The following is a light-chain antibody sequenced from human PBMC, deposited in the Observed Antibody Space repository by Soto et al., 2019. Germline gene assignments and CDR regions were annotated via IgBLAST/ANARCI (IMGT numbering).Light chain of an antibody. Sequence: EIVMTQSPATLSVSPGERATLSCRASQSVSSNLAWYQQKPGQAPRLLIYGASTRATDIPATVTGSGSGTEFTLTISSLQSEDFAVYYFQQYNNWPPTCGQGTRLEMK. CDR1: QSVSSN. CDR2: GAS. J-gene: IGKJ5*01. V-gene: IGKV3-15*01. CDR3: QQYNNWPPT.